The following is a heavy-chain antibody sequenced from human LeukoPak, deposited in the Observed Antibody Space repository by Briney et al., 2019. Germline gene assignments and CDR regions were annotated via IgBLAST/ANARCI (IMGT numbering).Heavy chain of an antibody. V-gene: IGHV3-30-3*01. CDR1: GFTFSSYA. D-gene: IGHD2-15*01. Sequence: GRSLRLSCAASGFTFSSYAMHWVRQAPGKGLEWVAVISYDGSNKYYADSVKGRFTISRDNSKNTLYLQMNSLRTEDTAVYYCARDVAPAGHPAFDIWGQGTMVTLSS. CDR3: ARDVAPAGHPAFDI. J-gene: IGHJ3*02. CDR2: ISYDGSNK.